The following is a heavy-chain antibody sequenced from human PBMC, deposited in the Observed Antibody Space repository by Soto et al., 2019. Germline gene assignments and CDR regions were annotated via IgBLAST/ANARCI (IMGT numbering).Heavy chain of an antibody. Sequence: AASVKVSCKASGGTFSSYAISWVRQAPGQGLEWMGGIIPIFGTANYAQKFQGRVTITADESTSTAYMELSSLRSEDTAVYYCAREGEAAANWFDPWGQGTLVTVSS. CDR1: GGTFSSYA. CDR3: AREGEAAANWFDP. CDR2: IIPIFGTA. D-gene: IGHD6-13*01. J-gene: IGHJ5*02. V-gene: IGHV1-69*13.